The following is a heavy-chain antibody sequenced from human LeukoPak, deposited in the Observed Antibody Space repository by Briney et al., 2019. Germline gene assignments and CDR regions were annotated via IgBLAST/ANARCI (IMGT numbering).Heavy chain of an antibody. Sequence: GGSLRLSCAASGFTFDDYAMSWVRQAPGKGLEWVSDINWNGGSTGYADSVKGRFTISRDNAKNSLSLQMNSLRGEDTALYYCAREVDCNSTSCYYYFDYWGQGTLVAVSS. V-gene: IGHV3-20*04. J-gene: IGHJ4*02. CDR2: INWNGGST. CDR3: AREVDCNSTSCYYYFDY. CDR1: GFTFDDYA. D-gene: IGHD2-2*01.